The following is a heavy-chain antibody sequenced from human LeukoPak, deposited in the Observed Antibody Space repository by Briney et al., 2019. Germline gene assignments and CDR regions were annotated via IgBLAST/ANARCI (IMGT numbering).Heavy chain of an antibody. CDR3: ARDRDGYIY. Sequence: SETLSPTCTVSGGSVSSGSYYWSWIRQSPGQGLEWIGYIYYSGSTNYHPSLKSRVTISVDTSKNQFSLKLSSVTAADTAVYYCARDRDGYIYWGQGTLVTVSS. D-gene: IGHD5-24*01. J-gene: IGHJ4*02. V-gene: IGHV4-61*01. CDR1: GGSVSSGSYY. CDR2: IYYSGST.